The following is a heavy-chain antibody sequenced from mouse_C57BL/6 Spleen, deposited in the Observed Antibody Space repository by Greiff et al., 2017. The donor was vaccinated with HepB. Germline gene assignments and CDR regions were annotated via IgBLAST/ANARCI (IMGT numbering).Heavy chain of an antibody. CDR2: IAPNSGGT. J-gene: IGHJ2*01. D-gene: IGHD2-5*01. CDR1: GYTFTSYW. CDR3: ASVGYSNYGFDY. Sequence: VQLQQPGAELVKPGASVKLSCKASGYTFTSYWMHWVKQRPGRGLEWIGRIAPNSGGTKYNEKFKSKATLTVDKPSSTAYMQLSSLTSEDSAVYYCASVGYSNYGFDYWGQGTTLTVSS. V-gene: IGHV1-72*01.